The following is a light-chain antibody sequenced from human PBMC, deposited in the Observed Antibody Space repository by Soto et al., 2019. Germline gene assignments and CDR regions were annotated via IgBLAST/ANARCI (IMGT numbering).Light chain of an antibody. CDR1: SSDVGGYNY. CDR3: SSYTSSSTRHVV. V-gene: IGLV2-14*01. CDR2: DVS. Sequence: QSALTQPASVSGSPGQSITISCTGTSSDVGGYNYDSWYQQHPGKAPKLMIYDVSNRPSGVSNRFSGSKSGNTASLTISGLQAEDEADYYCSSYTSSSTRHVVFGGGTKLTVL. J-gene: IGLJ2*01.